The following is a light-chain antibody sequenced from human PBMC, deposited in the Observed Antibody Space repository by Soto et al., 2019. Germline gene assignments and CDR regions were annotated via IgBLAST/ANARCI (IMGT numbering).Light chain of an antibody. Sequence: QSVLTQPRSVSGSPGQSVTISCTGTSSDVGGYNYVSWYQQHPGKAPKLIIYDVTKRPSGVPDRFSGSKSGNTASLTSSGLQAEDEADYYCCSYAGSYTVVFGGGTKLTVL. CDR2: DVT. CDR3: CSYAGSYTVV. V-gene: IGLV2-11*01. CDR1: SSDVGGYNY. J-gene: IGLJ2*01.